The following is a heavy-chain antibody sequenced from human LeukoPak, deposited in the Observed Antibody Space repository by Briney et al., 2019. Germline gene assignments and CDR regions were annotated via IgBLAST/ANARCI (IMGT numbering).Heavy chain of an antibody. J-gene: IGHJ4*02. CDR3: TRAPNLLWFGELLPPDY. D-gene: IGHD3-10*01. Sequence: GGSLKLSCTASGFTFGDYAMSWFRQAPGQGLEWVGFIRSKAYGGTTEYAASVKGRFTISRDDSKSIAYLQMNSLKTEDTAVYYCTRAPNLLWFGELLPPDYWGQGTLVTVSS. V-gene: IGHV3-49*03. CDR2: IRSKAYGGTT. CDR1: GFTFGDYA.